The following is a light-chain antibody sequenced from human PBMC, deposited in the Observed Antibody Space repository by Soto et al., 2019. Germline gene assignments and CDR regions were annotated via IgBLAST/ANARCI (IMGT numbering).Light chain of an antibody. V-gene: IGKV3-11*01. CDR2: DAA. CDR3: QQYERYTSQM. Sequence: MALPRGPPTLCLCPGERATLSYRARQSVCSYLAWYQQKPGQAPSLLIYDAANRATGIPDRFSGSGSGTDFTLTISSLLPADFATALCQQYERYTSQMFGPGTKVDIK. J-gene: IGKJ1*01. CDR1: QSVCSY.